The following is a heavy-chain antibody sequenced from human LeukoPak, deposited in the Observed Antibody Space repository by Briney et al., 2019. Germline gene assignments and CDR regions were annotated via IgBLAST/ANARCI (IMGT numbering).Heavy chain of an antibody. CDR2: IYYSGST. V-gene: IGHV4-39*07. CDR3: ARAIPDFWSGYSFFDY. D-gene: IGHD3-3*01. Sequence: KSSETLSLTCTVSGGSISSSSYYWGWIRQPPGKGLEWIGSIYYSGSTYYNPSLKSRVTISVDTSKNQFSLKLSSVTAADTAVYYCARAIPDFWSGYSFFDYWGQGTLVTVSS. J-gene: IGHJ4*02. CDR1: GGSISSSSYY.